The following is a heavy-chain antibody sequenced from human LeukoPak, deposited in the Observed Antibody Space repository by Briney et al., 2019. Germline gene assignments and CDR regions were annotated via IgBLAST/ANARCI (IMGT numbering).Heavy chain of an antibody. J-gene: IGHJ4*02. Sequence: PSETLSLTCTVYGDSFSGYYWSWIRQPPGKGLEWSGEINHSGSTNYNPSLQSRVTISVDTSKNQFSLKLSSVAAADTAVYYCARGPQTGTSRRGDKFDYWGQGTLVTVSS. V-gene: IGHV4-34*01. CDR2: INHSGST. CDR3: ARGPQTGTSRRGDKFDY. D-gene: IGHD1-7*01. CDR1: GDSFSGYY.